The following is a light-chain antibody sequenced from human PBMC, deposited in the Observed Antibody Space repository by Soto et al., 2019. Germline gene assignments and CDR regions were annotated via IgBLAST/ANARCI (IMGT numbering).Light chain of an antibody. CDR2: DAS. Sequence: DIQMTQSPSTLSASVGDRVSVTCRASQSIRYWLAWHQQKPGKAPQVLIYDASTLQNGVPSRFSGSGFGTEFTLNISSLQPDDFATYYCQQYHGFPYTFGQGTKGDIK. CDR1: QSIRYW. CDR3: QQYHGFPYT. V-gene: IGKV1-5*01. J-gene: IGKJ2*01.